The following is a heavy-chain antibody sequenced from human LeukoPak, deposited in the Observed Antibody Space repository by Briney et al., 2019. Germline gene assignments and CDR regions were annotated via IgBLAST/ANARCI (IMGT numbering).Heavy chain of an antibody. Sequence: GRSLTLSCTASGFTFGDYAMSWVRQAPGKGLEWVGFIRSKTYGGTTEYAAAVKGRFTISRDDSKSIAYLQMNSLKTEDTAVYYCTRGPTQPGLYYGMDVWGQGTTVTVSS. D-gene: IGHD5-18*01. CDR3: TRGPTQPGLYYGMDV. V-gene: IGHV3-49*04. CDR1: GFTFGDYA. CDR2: IRSKTYGGTT. J-gene: IGHJ6*02.